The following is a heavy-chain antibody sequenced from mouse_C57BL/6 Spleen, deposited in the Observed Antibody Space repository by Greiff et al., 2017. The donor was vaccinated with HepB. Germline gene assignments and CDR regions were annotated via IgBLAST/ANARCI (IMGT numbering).Heavy chain of an antibody. CDR2: ISSGGSYT. J-gene: IGHJ4*01. CDR3: ARHWEGAMDY. D-gene: IGHD4-1*01. CDR1: GFTFSSYG. Sequence: EVKLVESGGDLVKPGGSLKLSCAASGFTFSSYGMSWVRQTPDKRLEWVATISSGGSYTYYPDSVKGRFTISRDNAKNTLYLQMSSLKSEDTAMYYCARHWEGAMDYWGQGTSVTVSS. V-gene: IGHV5-6*01.